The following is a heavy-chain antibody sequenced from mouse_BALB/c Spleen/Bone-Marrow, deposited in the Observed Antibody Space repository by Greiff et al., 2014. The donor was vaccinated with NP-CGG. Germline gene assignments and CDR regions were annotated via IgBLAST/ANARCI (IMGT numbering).Heavy chain of an antibody. Sequence: QVQLKQSGAELVRPGSSVKISCKASGYAFSSFWMNWMKQRPGRGPEWIGQIHPGDGDTNYNGKFKGKATLTADMSSSTAYIQLSSLTSEDSAVYFCARDDFGPDYWGQGTTLTVSS. D-gene: IGHD2-4*01. J-gene: IGHJ2*01. CDR3: ARDDFGPDY. V-gene: IGHV1-80*01. CDR1: GYAFSSFW. CDR2: IHPGDGDT.